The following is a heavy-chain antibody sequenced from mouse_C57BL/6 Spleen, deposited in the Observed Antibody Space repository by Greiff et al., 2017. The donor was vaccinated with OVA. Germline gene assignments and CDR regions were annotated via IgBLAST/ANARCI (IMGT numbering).Heavy chain of an antibody. V-gene: IGHV5-9-1*02. D-gene: IGHD4-1*01. CDR2: ISSGGDYI. CDR3: TRETNWDVRGYFDY. CDR1: GFTFSSYA. Sequence: DVMLVESGEGLVKPGGSLKLSCAASGFTFSSYAMSWVRQTPEKRLEWVAYISSGGDYIYYADTVKGRFTISRVNARNTLYLQMSSLKSEDTAMYYCTRETNWDVRGYFDYWGQGTTLTVSS. J-gene: IGHJ2*01.